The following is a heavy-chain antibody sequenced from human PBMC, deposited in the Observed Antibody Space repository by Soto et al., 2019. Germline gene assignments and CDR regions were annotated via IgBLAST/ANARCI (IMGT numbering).Heavy chain of an antibody. CDR1: GYTFTSYG. D-gene: IGHD3-22*01. V-gene: IGHV1-18*01. CDR3: ARGGPRLPMIVVVTTIYYFDY. CDR2: ISAYNGNT. Sequence: ASVKVSCKASGYTFTSYGISWVRQAPGQGLEWMGWISAYNGNTNYAQKLQGRVTMTTDTSTSTAYMELRSLRSDDTAVYYCARGGPRLPMIVVVTTIYYFDYWGQGTLVTVSS. J-gene: IGHJ4*02.